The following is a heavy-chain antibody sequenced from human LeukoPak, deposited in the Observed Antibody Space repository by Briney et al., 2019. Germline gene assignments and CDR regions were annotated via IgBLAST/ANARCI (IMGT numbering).Heavy chain of an antibody. V-gene: IGHV4-34*01. D-gene: IGHD3-22*01. CDR1: GGSLGGYS. Sequence: SETLSLTCAVYGGSLGGYSWSWIRQPPGKGLEWIGEINHSGSTNYNPSLKSRVTISVDTSKNQFSLKLSSVTAADTAVYYCARGYYYDSFDIWGQGTMVTVSS. CDR2: INHSGST. CDR3: ARGYYYDSFDI. J-gene: IGHJ3*02.